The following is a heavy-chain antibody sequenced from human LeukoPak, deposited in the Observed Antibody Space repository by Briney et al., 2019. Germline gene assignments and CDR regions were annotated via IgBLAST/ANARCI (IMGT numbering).Heavy chain of an antibody. J-gene: IGHJ4*02. D-gene: IGHD5-18*01. V-gene: IGHV3-20*04. CDR2: INWNGVST. Sequence: GGSLRLSWAASGFTFDDYGMSWVCQAPGKGLESVSGINWNGVSTGYADSVKGRFTISRDNAKNSLYLQMNSLRAEDTALYYCARDLIQLWLRGFIGYWGQGTLVTVSS. CDR1: GFTFDDYG. CDR3: ARDLIQLWLRGFIGY.